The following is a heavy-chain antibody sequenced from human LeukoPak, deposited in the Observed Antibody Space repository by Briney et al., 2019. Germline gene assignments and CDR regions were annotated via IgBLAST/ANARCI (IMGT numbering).Heavy chain of an antibody. V-gene: IGHV1-18*01. Sequence: ASVKVSCKASGGTFSSYAISWVRQAPGQGLEWMGWISAYNGNTNYAQKLQGGVTMTTDTSTRTAYMELRSLRSDDTAVYYCARGGFGELFGLNWFDPWGQGTLVTVSS. D-gene: IGHD3-10*01. CDR3: ARGGFGELFGLNWFDP. CDR2: ISAYNGNT. J-gene: IGHJ5*02. CDR1: GGTFSSYA.